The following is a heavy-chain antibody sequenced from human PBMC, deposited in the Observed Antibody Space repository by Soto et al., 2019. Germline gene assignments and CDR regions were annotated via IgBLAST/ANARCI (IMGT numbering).Heavy chain of an antibody. CDR2: ISGSDGST. J-gene: IGHJ3*01. V-gene: IGHV3-23*01. Sequence: GGSLRLSCTASGFTFSTYAMNWVRQAPGKGLEWVSTISGSDGSTYYADSVKGRFTISRDNSKNTLYLQMNSLSAEDTAIYYCAKVRIMITFANWGQGTMVT. CDR1: GFTFSTYA. CDR3: AKVRIMITFAN. D-gene: IGHD3-16*01.